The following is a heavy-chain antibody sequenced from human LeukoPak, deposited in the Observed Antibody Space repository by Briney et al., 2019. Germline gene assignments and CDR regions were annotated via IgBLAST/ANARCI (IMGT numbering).Heavy chain of an antibody. CDR2: INSDGSST. J-gene: IGHJ4*02. CDR1: GFTFSSYW. V-gene: IGHV3-74*01. Sequence: QPGGSLRLSCAVSGFTFSSYWMHWVRQAPGKGLVWVSRINSDGSSTSYADSVKGRFTISRDNAKNTLYLQMNSLRAEDTAVYYYARVGYDSSGYQRPFDYWGQGTLVTVSS. CDR3: ARVGYDSSGYQRPFDY. D-gene: IGHD3-22*01.